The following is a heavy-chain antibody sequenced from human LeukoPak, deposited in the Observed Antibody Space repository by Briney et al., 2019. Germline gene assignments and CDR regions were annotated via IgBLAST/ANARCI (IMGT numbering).Heavy chain of an antibody. CDR2: IYYSGRT. Sequence: SETLSLTCTVSGGSLSSYYWSWIRQPPGTGLEWIGYIYYSGRTNYNPSLKSRVTISVETSKNQFSLKLSSVTAADTAVYYCARHCSGGSCYLSSPNDAFDIWGQGTMVTVSS. V-gene: IGHV4-59*08. CDR3: ARHCSGGSCYLSSPNDAFDI. CDR1: GGSLSSYY. D-gene: IGHD2-15*01. J-gene: IGHJ3*02.